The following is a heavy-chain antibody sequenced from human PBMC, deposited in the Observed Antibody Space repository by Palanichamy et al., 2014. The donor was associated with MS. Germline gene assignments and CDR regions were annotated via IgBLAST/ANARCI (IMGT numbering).Heavy chain of an antibody. V-gene: IGHV3-21*01. J-gene: IGHJ3*02. D-gene: IGHD6-19*01. CDR1: GFTFSSYS. CDR2: ISSSSSYI. Sequence: EVQLVGSGGGLVKPGGSLRLSCAASGFTFSSYSMNWVRQAPGKGLEWVSSISSSSSYIYYADSVKGRFTISRDNAKNSLYLQMNSLRAEDTAVYYCARDRRVAGTGRHDAFDIWGQGTMVTVSS. CDR3: ARDRRVAGTGRHDAFDI.